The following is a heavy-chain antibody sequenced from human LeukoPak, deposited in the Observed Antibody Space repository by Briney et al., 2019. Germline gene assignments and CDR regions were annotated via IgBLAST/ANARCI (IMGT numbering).Heavy chain of an antibody. Sequence: PGGPLKLSCAASGFTFSDCAMHWVRQASGKGLEWVGRIRGKARSYATEYAESVKGRFTISRDDSKNTAYLQMNSLKTEDTAVYYCARLPADSSAYHGDYWGQGTLVTVSS. D-gene: IGHD3-22*01. CDR3: ARLPADSSAYHGDY. CDR1: GFTFSDCA. CDR2: IRGKARSYAT. V-gene: IGHV3-73*01. J-gene: IGHJ4*02.